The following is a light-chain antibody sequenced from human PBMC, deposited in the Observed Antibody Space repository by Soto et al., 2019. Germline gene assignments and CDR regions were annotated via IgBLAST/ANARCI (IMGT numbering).Light chain of an antibody. CDR3: QQYNNWLRT. CDR2: GVS. CDR1: QSISSS. Sequence: EIVMTQSPATLSVSPGERTTLSCRASQSISSSLAWYQQKPGQAPRLLIYGVSTRATGTPARSSGSGSGTEFTLTISSLQSEDFAVYYCQQYNNWLRTFGQGTRLEIK. J-gene: IGKJ5*01. V-gene: IGKV3-15*01.